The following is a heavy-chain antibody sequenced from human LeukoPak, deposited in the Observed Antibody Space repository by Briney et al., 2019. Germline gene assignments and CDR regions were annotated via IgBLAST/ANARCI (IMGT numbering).Heavy chain of an antibody. Sequence: ASVKVSCKASGYTFTGYYMHWVRQAPGQGLEWMGWINPNSGGTNYAQKLQGRVTMTRDTSISTAYMELSRLRSDDTAVYYCARAKYSGSYRYYGMDVWGQGTTVTVSS. CDR1: GYTFTGYY. J-gene: IGHJ6*02. CDR3: ARAKYSGSYRYYGMDV. V-gene: IGHV1-2*02. D-gene: IGHD1-26*01. CDR2: INPNSGGT.